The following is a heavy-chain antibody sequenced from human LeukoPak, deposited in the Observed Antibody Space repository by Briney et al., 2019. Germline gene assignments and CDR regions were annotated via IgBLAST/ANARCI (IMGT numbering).Heavy chain of an antibody. CDR1: GFIVSSCY. CDR2: INSRSNFI. J-gene: IGHJ4*02. Sequence: GGSLRLSCAASGFIVSSCYMYWVRQAPGKGLEWVSSINSRSNFIYYADSVKGRFTISRDNAKESLYLQMNSLRAEDTALYFCARDKVSVIPALDYWGQGTLVIVSS. CDR3: ARDKVSVIPALDY. D-gene: IGHD2/OR15-2a*01. V-gene: IGHV3-21*01.